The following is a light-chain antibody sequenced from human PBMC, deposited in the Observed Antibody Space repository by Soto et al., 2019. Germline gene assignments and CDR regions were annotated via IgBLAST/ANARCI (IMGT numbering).Light chain of an antibody. V-gene: IGKV3-20*01. CDR3: QQYGRSPHT. CDR2: DAS. J-gene: IGKJ2*01. CDR1: QSVSSSY. Sequence: EIVLTQSPGTLSLSPGERATLSCRASQSVSSSYLAWYQQKPGQAPRLLMSDASTRATGIPDRFSGSGSGTDFTLTINRLEPDDFAVYYCQQYGRSPHTFGQGTKLEIQ.